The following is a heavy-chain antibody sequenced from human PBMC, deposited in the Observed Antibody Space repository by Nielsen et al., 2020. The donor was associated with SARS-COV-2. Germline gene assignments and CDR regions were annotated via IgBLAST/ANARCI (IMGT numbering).Heavy chain of an antibody. CDR3: ARDIGVAARPRHAFDL. V-gene: IGHV3-48*01. CDR2: ISSSSSSI. Sequence: GGSLRLSCAASGFTFSSYGMHWVRQAPGKGLEWVSNISSSSSSIYYADSLKGRFTISRDNAKNSLYLQMNSLRAEDTAVYYCARDIGVAARPRHAFDLWGQGTMVTVSS. D-gene: IGHD6-6*01. CDR1: GFTFSSYG. J-gene: IGHJ3*01.